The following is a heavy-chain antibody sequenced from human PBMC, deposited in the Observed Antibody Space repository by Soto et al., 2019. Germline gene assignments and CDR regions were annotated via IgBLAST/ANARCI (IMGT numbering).Heavy chain of an antibody. CDR3: ARDSSGRHDY. Sequence: SETLSLICSVSGGSLRSGSYYWAWIRQPPGKGLEWIGYIYHGGTTNYNASLRSRVTMSLDTSKNQFFLKLNSMTASDTAVYYCARDSSGRHDYWGQGTLVTVSS. D-gene: IGHD6-25*01. CDR1: GGSLRSGSYY. V-gene: IGHV4-61*01. CDR2: IYHGGTT. J-gene: IGHJ4*02.